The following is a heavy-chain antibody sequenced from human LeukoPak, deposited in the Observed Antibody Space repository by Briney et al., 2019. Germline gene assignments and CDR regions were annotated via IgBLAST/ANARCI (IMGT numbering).Heavy chain of an antibody. J-gene: IGHJ3*01. D-gene: IGHD3-3*01. CDR1: EFTFSTYS. V-gene: IGHV3-21*01. CDR3: ARAGKNYDFTDDAFDF. Sequence: GGSLRLSCAASEFTFSTYSLNWVRQAPGKGLEWVSSISSSGSYIYYADSVKGRFTISRDNAKNSLYLQMNSLRAEDTALYYCARAGKNYDFTDDAFDFWGQGTMVTVSS. CDR2: ISSSGSYI.